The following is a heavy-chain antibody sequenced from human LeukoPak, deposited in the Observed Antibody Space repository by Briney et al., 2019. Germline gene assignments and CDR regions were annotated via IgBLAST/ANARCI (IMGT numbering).Heavy chain of an antibody. Sequence: GGSLRLSCAASGFTFSRYALSWVRQAPGKGLEWVSVISGSGGSTYYADSVKGRFTISRDNAKNSLYLQMNSLRAEDTAVYYCAREVTTGTXWXQGTLVTVSS. CDR1: GFTFSRYA. CDR2: ISGSGGST. D-gene: IGHD4-17*01. J-gene: IGHJ4*02. V-gene: IGHV3-23*01. CDR3: AREVTTGTX.